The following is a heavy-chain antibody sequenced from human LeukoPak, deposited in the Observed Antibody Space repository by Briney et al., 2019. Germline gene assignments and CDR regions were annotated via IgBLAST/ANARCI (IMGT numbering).Heavy chain of an antibody. CDR3: AKGRWDPGYYFDY. J-gene: IGHJ4*02. D-gene: IGHD1-26*01. V-gene: IGHV3-23*01. Sequence: GGSLRLSCAASGFTFSSYAMSWVRQAPGKGLEWGSAISGSGGSTYYADSVKGRFTISRDNSKNTLYLQMNSLRAEDTAVYYCAKGRWDPGYYFDYWGQGTLVTVSS. CDR1: GFTFSSYA. CDR2: ISGSGGST.